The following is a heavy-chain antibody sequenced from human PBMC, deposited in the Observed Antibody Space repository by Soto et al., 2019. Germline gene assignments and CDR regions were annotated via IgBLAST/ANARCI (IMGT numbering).Heavy chain of an antibody. CDR1: GGTFSSYA. Sequence: QVQLVQSGAEVKKPGSSVKVSCKASGGTFSSYAISWVRQAPGQGLEWMGGIIPIFGTANYAQKFQGRVTITAAEYTSTPYMELSSLRSEATAVYSCARDLDSSGYYAEGRYYYYGMDVWGQGTTVTVSS. CDR2: IIPIFGTA. D-gene: IGHD3-22*01. J-gene: IGHJ6*02. CDR3: ARDLDSSGYYAEGRYYYYGMDV. V-gene: IGHV1-69*12.